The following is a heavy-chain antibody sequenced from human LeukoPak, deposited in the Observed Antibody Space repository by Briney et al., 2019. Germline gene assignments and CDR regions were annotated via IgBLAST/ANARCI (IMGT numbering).Heavy chain of an antibody. V-gene: IGHV4-34*01. CDR1: GGSFSGYY. Sequence: SETLSLTCAVYGGSFSGYYWSWIRQPPGKGLEWIGEINHSGSTNYNPSLKSRVTISVDTSKNQFSLKLSSVTAADTAVYYCARIPSPCGGDCYSRSRYYYYYGMDVWGQGTTVTVSS. J-gene: IGHJ6*02. CDR2: INHSGST. CDR3: ARIPSPCGGDCYSRSRYYYYYGMDV. D-gene: IGHD2-21*02.